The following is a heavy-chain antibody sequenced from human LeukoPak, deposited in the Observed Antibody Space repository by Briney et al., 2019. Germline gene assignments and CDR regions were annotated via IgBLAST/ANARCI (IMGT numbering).Heavy chain of an antibody. CDR3: ARVPRDSRGSSSSLRWFDP. Sequence: ASVKVFCKASGYTFTSYGISWVRQAPGQGLEWMGWISAYNGNTNYAQKLQGRVTMTTDTSTSTAYMELRSLRSDDTAVYYCARVPRDSRGSSSSLRWFDPWGQGTLVTVSS. J-gene: IGHJ5*02. CDR1: GYTFTSYG. D-gene: IGHD6-6*01. CDR2: ISAYNGNT. V-gene: IGHV1-18*01.